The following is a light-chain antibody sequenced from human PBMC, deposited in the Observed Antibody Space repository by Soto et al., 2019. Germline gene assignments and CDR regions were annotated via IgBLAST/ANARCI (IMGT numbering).Light chain of an antibody. CDR1: SSDIGGFNY. V-gene: IGLV2-14*01. Sequence: QSALTQPASVSGSPGQSITISCTGTSSDIGGFNYVSWYQQHPGTAPKLIIYEVSNRPSGISNRFSGSKSGNTASLTISGLQAEDEADYHCSSYTTTSTLGVFGGGTKLTVL. CDR3: SSYTTTSTLGV. CDR2: EVS. J-gene: IGLJ3*02.